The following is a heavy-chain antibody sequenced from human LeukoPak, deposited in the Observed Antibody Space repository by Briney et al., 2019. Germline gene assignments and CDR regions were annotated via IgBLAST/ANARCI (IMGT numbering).Heavy chain of an antibody. V-gene: IGHV4-31*11. D-gene: IGHD4-11*01. CDR1: GGSFSGYY. CDR2: IYYSGST. CDR3: ARMTTVTTTAGWYFDL. J-gene: IGHJ2*01. Sequence: SETLSLTCAVYGGSFSGYYWSWIRQHPGKGLEWIGYIYYSGSTYYNPSLKSRVTISVDTSKNQFSLKLSSVTAADTAVYYCARMTTVTTTAGWYFDLWGRGTLVTVSS.